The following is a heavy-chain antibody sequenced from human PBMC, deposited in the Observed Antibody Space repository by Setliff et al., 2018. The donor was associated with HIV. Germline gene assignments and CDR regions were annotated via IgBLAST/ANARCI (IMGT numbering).Heavy chain of an antibody. J-gene: IGHJ4*02. Sequence: SVKVSCKASGYTFTTYAMHWVRQAPGQRLEWMGWIDAGNGNTKYSQKFQGRVTITRDTSASTAYLELSSLRSEDTAVYYCARVDYYDSSGYWHFDYWGQGTQVTVSS. D-gene: IGHD3-22*01. CDR2: IDAGNGNT. CDR3: ARVDYYDSSGYWHFDY. V-gene: IGHV1-3*01. CDR1: GYTFTTYA.